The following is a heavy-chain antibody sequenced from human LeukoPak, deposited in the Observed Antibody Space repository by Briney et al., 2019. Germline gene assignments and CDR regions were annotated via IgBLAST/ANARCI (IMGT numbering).Heavy chain of an antibody. J-gene: IGHJ4*02. Sequence: ASVKVSCKASGYTFSSYMMHWVRQAPGQGLEWMGWINTANGYTKYSQKFQGSVTIIRDTSASTVYMELRDLRSEDTTVYYCATDLRMEWPAAWGQGTLVTVSS. CDR1: GYTFSSYM. V-gene: IGHV1-3*04. CDR2: INTANGYT. D-gene: IGHD3-3*01. CDR3: ATDLRMEWPAA.